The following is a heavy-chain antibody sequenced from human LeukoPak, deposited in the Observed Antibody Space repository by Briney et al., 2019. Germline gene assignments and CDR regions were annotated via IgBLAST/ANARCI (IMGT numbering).Heavy chain of an antibody. CDR3: ARDRTPIYYDSSGYVDY. J-gene: IGHJ4*02. CDR2: ISAYNVNT. D-gene: IGHD3-22*01. Sequence: ASVKVSCKASGYTFTSYGISWVRQAPGQGLEWIGCISAYNVNTNYAQNLQGRVTMTTDPSTSTAYMELRSLRSDDTAVYYCARDRTPIYYDSSGYVDYWGQGTLVTVSS. CDR1: GYTFTSYG. V-gene: IGHV1-18*01.